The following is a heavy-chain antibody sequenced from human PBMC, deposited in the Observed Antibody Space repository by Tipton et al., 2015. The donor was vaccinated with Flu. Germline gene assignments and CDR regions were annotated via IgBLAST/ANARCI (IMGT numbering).Heavy chain of an antibody. J-gene: IGHJ4*02. CDR3: ASTSNYGRTIEPNFDY. CDR2: IYASGST. CDR1: GDSMHNYY. D-gene: IGHD3-16*01. Sequence: TLSLTCTVSGDSMHNYYWNWIRQPAGKGLEWIGRIYASGSTTYNPSFKSRVTMSLDTSKNQFSLKLNSVTAADTAVYYCASTSNYGRTIEPNFDYWGQGTLVTVSS. V-gene: IGHV4-4*07.